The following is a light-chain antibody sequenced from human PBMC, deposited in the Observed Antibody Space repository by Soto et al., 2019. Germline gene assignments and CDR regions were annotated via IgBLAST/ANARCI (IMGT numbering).Light chain of an antibody. CDR3: QSYDSSLSGWL. CDR1: SSNIGAGYD. J-gene: IGLJ2*01. V-gene: IGLV1-40*01. CDR2: GNT. Sequence: QSVLTQPPSVSGAPGQRVTISCTGSSSNIGAGYDVHWYQQLPGTAPKLLVHGNTDRPSGVPDRFSGCKSGTSASLAITGLQDEDEADYYCQSYDSSLSGWLFGGGTKVTVL.